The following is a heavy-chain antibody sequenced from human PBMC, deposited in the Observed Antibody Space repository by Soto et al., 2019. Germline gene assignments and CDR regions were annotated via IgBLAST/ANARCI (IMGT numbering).Heavy chain of an antibody. D-gene: IGHD3-10*01. Sequence: GGSLRLSCAASGFTFSSYWMHWVRQAPGRGLVWVSRINSDGSSTSYADSVKGRFTISRDNAKNTLYLQMNSLRAEDTAVYYCARDGWDYYGSGSGYYYYYYGMDVWGQGTTVTVSS. J-gene: IGHJ6*02. CDR2: INSDGSST. CDR1: GFTFSSYW. CDR3: ARDGWDYYGSGSGYYYYYYGMDV. V-gene: IGHV3-74*01.